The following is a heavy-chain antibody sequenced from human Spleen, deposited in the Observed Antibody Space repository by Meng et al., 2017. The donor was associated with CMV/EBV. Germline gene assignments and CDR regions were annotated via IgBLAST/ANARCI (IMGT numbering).Heavy chain of an antibody. Sequence: QVQLVQSGAEVKKPGASVKVSCKASGYTFTSYAIQWVRQAPGQRLEWMGWINAGNGNTKYSQNFQGKVTITRDTSASTAYMELSSLRSEDTAVYYCARDDLGELLGFDYWGQGTLVTVSS. CDR2: INAGNGNT. CDR1: GYTFTSYA. CDR3: ARDDLGELLGFDY. D-gene: IGHD3-10*01. V-gene: IGHV1-3*01. J-gene: IGHJ4*02.